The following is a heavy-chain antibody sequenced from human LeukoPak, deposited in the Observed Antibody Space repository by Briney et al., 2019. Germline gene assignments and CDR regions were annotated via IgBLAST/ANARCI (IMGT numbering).Heavy chain of an antibody. Sequence: SETLSLTCAVYGGSFSGYYWSWIRQPPGKGLEWIGETNHSGSTNYNPSLKSRATISVDTSKNQFSLKLSPVTAADTAVYYCATHDYAAPWGQGTLVTVSS. CDR3: ATHDYAAP. CDR2: TNHSGST. CDR1: GGSFSGYY. V-gene: IGHV4-34*01. D-gene: IGHD4-17*01. J-gene: IGHJ5*02.